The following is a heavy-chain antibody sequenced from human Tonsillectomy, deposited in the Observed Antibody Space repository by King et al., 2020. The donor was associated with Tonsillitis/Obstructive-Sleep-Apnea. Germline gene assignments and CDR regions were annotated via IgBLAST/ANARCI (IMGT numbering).Heavy chain of an antibody. CDR2: INPNSGGT. D-gene: IGHD3-3*01. CDR3: AREGPILEWLVSHPTQNWFDP. CDR1: GYTFTGYY. J-gene: IGHJ5*02. Sequence: VQLVESGAEVKKPGASVKVSCKASGYTFTGYYMHWVRQAPGQGLEWMGRINPNSGGTNYAQKFQGRVTMTRDTTINTAYMELSMLSSDDTAVYYCAREGPILEWLVSHPTQNWFDPWGQGTPVTVSS. V-gene: IGHV1-2*06.